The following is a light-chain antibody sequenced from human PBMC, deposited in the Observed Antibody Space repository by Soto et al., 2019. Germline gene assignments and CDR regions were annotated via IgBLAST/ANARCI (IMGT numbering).Light chain of an antibody. CDR3: QQRSKLPRT. CDR1: QSVSDY. CDR2: GAS. Sequence: EITLTQSPATLSLSPGERATLSCRASQSVSDYLAWYQQKAGQPPRVLIYGASNRATDIPARFSGSGSGTDFTLTISRLEPEDSAVYYCQQRSKLPRTFGGGTRVEIK. J-gene: IGKJ4*01. V-gene: IGKV3-11*01.